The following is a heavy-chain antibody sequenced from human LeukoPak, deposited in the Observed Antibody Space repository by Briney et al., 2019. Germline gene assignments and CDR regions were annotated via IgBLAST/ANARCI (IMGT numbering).Heavy chain of an antibody. CDR3: ATVAYSSGWDEGFDY. CDR1: GYTLTELS. V-gene: IGHV1-24*01. J-gene: IGHJ4*02. Sequence: EASVKVSCKVSGYTLTELSMHWVRPAPGKGLEWMGGFDPEDGETIYAQKFQGRVTMTEDTSTDTAYMELSSLRSEDTAVYYCATVAYSSGWDEGFDYWGQGTLVTVSS. CDR2: FDPEDGET. D-gene: IGHD6-19*01.